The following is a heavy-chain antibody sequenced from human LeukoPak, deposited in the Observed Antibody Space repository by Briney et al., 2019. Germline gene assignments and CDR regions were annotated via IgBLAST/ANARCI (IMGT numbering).Heavy chain of an antibody. J-gene: IGHJ4*02. CDR2: ISGSGGST. Sequence: GKSLRLSCAASGFTLSTYWMSWVRQAPGKGLEWVSAISGSGGSTYYADSVKGRLTISRDNSKNTLYLQMNSLRAEDTAVYYCAKDYLSGYSISWYYFDYWGQGTLVTVSS. CDR1: GFTLSTYW. CDR3: AKDYLSGYSISWYYFDY. V-gene: IGHV3-23*01. D-gene: IGHD6-13*01.